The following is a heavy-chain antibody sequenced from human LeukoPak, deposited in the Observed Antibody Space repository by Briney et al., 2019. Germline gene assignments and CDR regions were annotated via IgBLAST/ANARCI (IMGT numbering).Heavy chain of an antibody. Sequence: PSETLSLTCTVSGGSISSYYWSWFRQPPGQGLEWIGYIYYSGSTNYNPSLKSRVTRSVDTSKNQFSLKLSSVTAADTAVYYCARGWNYGDYYFDYWGQGTLVTVSS. CDR1: GGSISSYY. V-gene: IGHV4-59*01. CDR2: IYYSGST. J-gene: IGHJ4*02. CDR3: ARGWNYGDYYFDY. D-gene: IGHD4-17*01.